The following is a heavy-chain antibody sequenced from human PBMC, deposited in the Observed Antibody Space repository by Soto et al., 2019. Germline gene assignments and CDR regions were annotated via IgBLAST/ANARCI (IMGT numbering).Heavy chain of an antibody. CDR3: AREVSTGVGANEY. D-gene: IGHD1-26*01. J-gene: IGHJ4*02. V-gene: IGHV1-46*04. Sequence: QVQLVQSGAEVKEPGASVKISCKASGFSFTSYFMHWVRQAPGQGLEWMGMICPNGDKTIFAQQLEGRVTMTKDTSTSTLFMELSGLRSEDTAVYFCAREVSTGVGANEYWGQGTLVTVSS. CDR2: ICPNGDKT. CDR1: GFSFTSYF.